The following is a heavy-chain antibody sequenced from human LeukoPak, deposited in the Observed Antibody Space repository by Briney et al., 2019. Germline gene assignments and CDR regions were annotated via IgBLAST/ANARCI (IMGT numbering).Heavy chain of an antibody. V-gene: IGHV3-9*01. CDR1: GFTFDDYA. CDR2: ISWNSGSI. CDR3: ASLWFGESTAFDY. J-gene: IGHJ4*02. Sequence: GGSLRLSCAASGFTFDDYAMHWVRQAPGKGLEWVSGISWNSGSIGYADSVKGRFTISRDNAKNSLYLQMNSLRAEDTAVYYCASLWFGESTAFDYWGQGTLVTVSS. D-gene: IGHD3-10*01.